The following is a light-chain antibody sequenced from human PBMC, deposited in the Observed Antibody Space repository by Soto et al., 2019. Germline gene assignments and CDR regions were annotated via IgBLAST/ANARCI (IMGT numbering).Light chain of an antibody. CDR1: SSAVGGYDY. CDR3: YSYTSSSTYV. CDR2: DVS. J-gene: IGLJ1*01. Sequence: QSALTQLASVSGPPGNSIAISCTGTSSAVGGYDYVSWYKQPPGKAPKLMIYDVSNRPSGVSNRFSGSKSDNTASLTISGLQAEDEADYYCYSYTSSSTYVFGTGTKLTVL. V-gene: IGLV2-14*01.